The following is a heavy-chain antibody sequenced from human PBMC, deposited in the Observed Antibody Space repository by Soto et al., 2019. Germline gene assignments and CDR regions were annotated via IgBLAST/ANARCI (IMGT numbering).Heavy chain of an antibody. J-gene: IGHJ4*02. CDR3: ARHRWELLPSFDY. Sequence: PSETLSLTCTVSGGSISSYYWSWIRQPPGKGLEWIGYIYYSGSTNYNPSLKSRVTISVDTSKNQFSLKLSSVTAADTAVYYCARHRWELLPSFDYWGQGTLVTVSS. CDR2: IYYSGST. CDR1: GGSISSYY. V-gene: IGHV4-59*08. D-gene: IGHD1-26*01.